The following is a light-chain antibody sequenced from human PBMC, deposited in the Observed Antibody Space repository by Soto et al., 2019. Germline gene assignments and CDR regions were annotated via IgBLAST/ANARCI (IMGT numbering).Light chain of an antibody. V-gene: IGLV2-8*01. J-gene: IGLJ2*01. CDR3: SSYAGSNLVI. CDR2: EVS. CDR1: SSDVGGSDY. Sequence: QSVLTQPPSASGSPGQSVIISCTGTSSDVGGSDYVSWYQQHPGRAPKVLIYEVSKRPSGVPDRFSGSKSDNTASLTVSGLQAEDEADYYCSSYAGSNLVIFGGGTKLTVL.